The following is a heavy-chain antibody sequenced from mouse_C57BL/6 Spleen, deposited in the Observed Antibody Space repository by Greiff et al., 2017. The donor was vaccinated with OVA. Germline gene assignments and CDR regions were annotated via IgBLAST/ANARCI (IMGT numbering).Heavy chain of an antibody. V-gene: IGHV1-18*01. D-gene: IGHD1-1*01. CDR2: INPNNGGT. CDR3: ARDYGSSLNWYFDV. CDR1: GYTFTDYN. Sequence: EVKLQQSGPELVKPGASVKIPCKASGYTFTDYNMDWVKQSHGKSLEWIGDINPNNGGTIYNQKFKGKATLTVDKSSSTAYMELRSLTSEDTAVYYCARDYGSSLNWYFDVWGTGTTVTVSS. J-gene: IGHJ1*03.